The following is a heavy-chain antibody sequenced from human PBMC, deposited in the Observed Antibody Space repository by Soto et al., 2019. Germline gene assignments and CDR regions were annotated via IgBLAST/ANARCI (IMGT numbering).Heavy chain of an antibody. CDR3: GREKKIVFAFYPSVRDV. V-gene: IGHV3-30-3*01. CDR1: GFTFSSYA. D-gene: IGHD2-21*01. J-gene: IGHJ6*01. CDR2: ISYDGSNK. Sequence: PGGSMRLSCAASGFTFSSYAMHWVRQAPGKGLEWVAVISYDGSNKYYADSVKGRFTISRDNSKNTLYLQMNSLRAEDTDVYYCGREKKIVFAFYPSVRDVWGQGPTVTVS.